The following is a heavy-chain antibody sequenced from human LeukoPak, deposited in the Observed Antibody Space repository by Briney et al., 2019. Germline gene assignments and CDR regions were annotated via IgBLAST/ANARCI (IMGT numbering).Heavy chain of an antibody. D-gene: IGHD3-22*01. J-gene: IGHJ4*02. V-gene: IGHV3-30*03. CDR3: ARGYYYDSTGPNIPFDY. CDR2: ISYDGNNI. CDR1: GFTFSTSG. Sequence: GGSLRLSCAASGFTFSTSGMHWVRQAPGKGLEWMAVISYDGNNIYYADSVKGRFAISRDNAKNTLYLQMNSLRAEDTAVYYCARGYYYDSTGPNIPFDYWGQGTLVTVSS.